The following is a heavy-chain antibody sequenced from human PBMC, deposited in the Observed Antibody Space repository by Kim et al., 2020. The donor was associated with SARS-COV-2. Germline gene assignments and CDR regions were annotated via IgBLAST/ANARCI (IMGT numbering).Heavy chain of an antibody. CDR3: AKPVPATISYYYYDMDV. Sequence: VKGRFTISCDNSKNTLYLQMNSRRAEDTAVYYCAKPVPATISYYYYDMDVWGQGTTVTVSS. V-gene: IGHV3-23*01. J-gene: IGHJ6*02. D-gene: IGHD2-2*01.